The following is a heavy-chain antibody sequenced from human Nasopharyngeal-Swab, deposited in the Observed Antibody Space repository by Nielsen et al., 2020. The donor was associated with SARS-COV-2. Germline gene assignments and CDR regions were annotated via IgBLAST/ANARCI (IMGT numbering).Heavy chain of an antibody. CDR1: GYTFTSYY. J-gene: IGHJ5*02. D-gene: IGHD5-18*01. Sequence: ASVKVSCKASGYTFTSYYMHWVRQAPGQGLEWMGIINPSGGSTSYAQKFQGRVTMTRDTSTSTVYMELSNLRSEDTAVYYCARGTDTAMVFRYNWFDPWGQGTLVTVSS. V-gene: IGHV1-46*01. CDR2: INPSGGST. CDR3: ARGTDTAMVFRYNWFDP.